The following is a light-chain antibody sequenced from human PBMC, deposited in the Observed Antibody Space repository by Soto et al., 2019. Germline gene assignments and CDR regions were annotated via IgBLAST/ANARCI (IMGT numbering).Light chain of an antibody. Sequence: EVVLTQSPGTLSLSPGERATLSCRASQTLSTTFLAWYHQKPGQAPRLLIYDTSNRATGIPARFSGSGSGTDFTLTISSLESEDSGIYYCQQRHNWLTFGGGTKVDIK. CDR3: QQRHNWLT. CDR1: QTLSTTF. J-gene: IGKJ4*01. V-gene: IGKV3-11*01. CDR2: DTS.